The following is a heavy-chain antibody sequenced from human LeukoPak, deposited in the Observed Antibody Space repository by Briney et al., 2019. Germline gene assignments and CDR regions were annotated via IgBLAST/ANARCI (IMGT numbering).Heavy chain of an antibody. CDR1: GGSFSSYY. V-gene: IGHV4-59*08. CDR2: INYSGST. CDR3: ARWGAAAPLVFVP. Sequence: PSETLSLTCTVYGGSFSSYYWSWIRQPPGKGLEWIGYINYSGSTNYNPSLKSRVTISVDMSKNQFSLKLSPVTAAFTAVYYGARWGAAAPLVFVPWGEATLVTVSS. J-gene: IGHJ5*02. D-gene: IGHD6-13*01.